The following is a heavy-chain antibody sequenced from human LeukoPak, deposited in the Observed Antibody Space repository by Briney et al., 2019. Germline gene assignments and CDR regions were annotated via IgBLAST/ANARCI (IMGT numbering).Heavy chain of an antibody. CDR1: GGSTSSSSYY. CDR3: ARRPRAGRFDP. V-gene: IGHV4-39*01. Sequence: SETLSLTCTVSGGSTSSSSYYWGWLRQPPGTGLEWIGSIYYSGSTYYNPSLKSRVTISVDTSKNQFSRKLRSVTAADTAVYYCARRPRAGRFDPWGQGTLVTVSS. CDR2: IYYSGST. J-gene: IGHJ5*02.